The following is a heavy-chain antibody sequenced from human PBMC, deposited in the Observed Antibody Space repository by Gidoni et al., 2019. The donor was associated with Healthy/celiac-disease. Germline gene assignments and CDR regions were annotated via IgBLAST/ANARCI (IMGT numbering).Heavy chain of an antibody. J-gene: IGHJ4*02. Sequence: QVQLVESGGGVVQPGRSLRLSCAAAGFTFSRYAMLWVRQAPGKGLEGVAVISYYGSNKYYADSVKGRFTISRDNSKNTLYLQMNSLRAEDTAVYYCARGHARYGGYVRFPVDYWGQGTLVTVSS. D-gene: IGHD5-12*01. CDR1: GFTFSRYA. CDR2: ISYYGSNK. V-gene: IGHV3-30-3*01. CDR3: ARGHARYGGYVRFPVDY.